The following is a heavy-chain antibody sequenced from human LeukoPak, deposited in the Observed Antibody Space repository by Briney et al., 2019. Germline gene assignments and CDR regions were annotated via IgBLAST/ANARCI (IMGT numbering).Heavy chain of an antibody. J-gene: IGHJ4*02. CDR3: ARDLSVGSGICNY. Sequence: VSVNVSCKASGYTFTSYGISWVRQAPGQGLEWMGWISAYNANTNYAQEVQGRVTMTTDTSTSTAYMELRSLRSDDTAVYYCARDLSVGSGICNYWGQGTLVTFSS. CDR2: ISAYNANT. D-gene: IGHD3-10*01. V-gene: IGHV1-18*01. CDR1: GYTFTSYG.